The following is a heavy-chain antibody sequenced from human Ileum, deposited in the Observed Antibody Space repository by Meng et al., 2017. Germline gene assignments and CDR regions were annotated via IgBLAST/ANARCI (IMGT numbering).Heavy chain of an antibody. Sequence: GGSLRLSCAAAGFIFSDYEINWVRQAPGKGREWVSYISNTGDTISYADSVRGRFTISRDNAKSSIFLEMRSLRAEDTALYDCVRDGSILGTDSNLDAFDIWGQGTMVTVSS. V-gene: IGHV3-48*03. J-gene: IGHJ3*02. D-gene: IGHD3-22*01. CDR2: ISNTGDTI. CDR3: VRDGSILGTDSNLDAFDI. CDR1: GFIFSDYE.